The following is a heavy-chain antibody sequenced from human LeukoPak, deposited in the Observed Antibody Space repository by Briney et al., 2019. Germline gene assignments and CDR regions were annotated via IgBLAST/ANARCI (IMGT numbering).Heavy chain of an antibody. CDR3: TTAFFGSPPG. CDR2: IQSKTHGGTT. CDR1: GFTFRSYA. D-gene: IGHD2/OR15-2a*01. Sequence: GGSLRLSCAASGFTFRSYAMNWVRQTPGKGLEWVGRIQSKTHGGTTDFAPPVKDRFTISRDDSKSMLFLQMNSLKPEDTAVYYCTTAFFGSPPGWGQGTLVTVSS. V-gene: IGHV3-15*01. J-gene: IGHJ4*02.